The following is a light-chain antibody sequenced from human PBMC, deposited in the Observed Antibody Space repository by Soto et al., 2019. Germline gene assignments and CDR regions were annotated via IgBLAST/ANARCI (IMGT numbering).Light chain of an antibody. CDR1: QDISNY. V-gene: IGKV1-33*01. J-gene: IGKJ5*01. CDR3: QQYDILPIT. Sequence: DIQMTQSHSSLSASVGDRVTITCQASQDISNYLNWYQQKPGKAPKLLIYDASNLEIGVPSRFSGSGSGTHFTFTISSLQTEDIGTYYCQQYDILPITSGRGTRLEI. CDR2: DAS.